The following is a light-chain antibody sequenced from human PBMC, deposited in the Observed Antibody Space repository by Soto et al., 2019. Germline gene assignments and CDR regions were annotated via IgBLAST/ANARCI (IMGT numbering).Light chain of an antibody. Sequence: DSQMPHAPSSLSASVGDRVTITCRASQGINNYLAWYQQKPGKAPKVLIHSACSLQSGVPSRFSGSASGTDFTLTISILQPEDVGTYYCQKYNIAPLTFGGGTKVDI. CDR2: SAC. J-gene: IGKJ4*01. V-gene: IGKV1-27*01. CDR1: QGINNY. CDR3: QKYNIAPLT.